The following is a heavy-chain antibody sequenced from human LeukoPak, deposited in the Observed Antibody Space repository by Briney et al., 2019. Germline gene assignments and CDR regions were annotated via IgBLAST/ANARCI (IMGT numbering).Heavy chain of an antibody. CDR3: FRVGGGGGSDC. CDR2: ISSSSSYI. D-gene: IGHD3-16*01. Sequence: GGSLRLSCAASGFTFSSYSMNWVRQAPGKGLEWVSSISSSSSYIYYADSVKGRFTISRDNAKNSLYLQMNSLRAEDTAVYYCFRVGGGGGSDCWGQGTLVTVSS. J-gene: IGHJ4*02. V-gene: IGHV3-21*01. CDR1: GFTFSSYS.